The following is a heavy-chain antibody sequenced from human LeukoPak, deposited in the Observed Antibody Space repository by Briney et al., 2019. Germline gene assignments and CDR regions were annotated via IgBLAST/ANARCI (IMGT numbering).Heavy chain of an antibody. CDR1: GGSFSGYY. D-gene: IGHD2-21*02. CDR3: ARMTWPFDY. Sequence: SETLSLTCAVYGGSFSGYYWSWIRQPPGKGLEWIGEINHSGSTNYNPSLKSRVTISVDTSKNQFSLKLSSVTAADTAVYYCARMTWPFDYWGQGTLVTASS. CDR2: INHSGST. J-gene: IGHJ4*02. V-gene: IGHV4-34*01.